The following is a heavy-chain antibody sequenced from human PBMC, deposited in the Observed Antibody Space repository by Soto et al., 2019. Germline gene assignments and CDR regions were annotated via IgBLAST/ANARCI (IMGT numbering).Heavy chain of an antibody. D-gene: IGHD1-26*01. CDR3: ARVIVGARSGPFDY. CDR2: ISSSSSSYI. V-gene: IGHV3-21*01. Sequence: PGGSLRLSCAASGFTFSSYSMNWVRQAPGKGLEWVSSISSSSSSYIYYADSVKGRFTISRDNAKNSLYLQMNSLRAEDTAVYYCARVIVGARSGPFDYWGQGTLVTVSS. J-gene: IGHJ4*02. CDR1: GFTFSSYS.